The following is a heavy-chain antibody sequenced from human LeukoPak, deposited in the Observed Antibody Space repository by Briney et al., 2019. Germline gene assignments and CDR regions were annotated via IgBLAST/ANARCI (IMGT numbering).Heavy chain of an antibody. Sequence: PSETLSLTCTVSVGALISDNFYWGWARQPPGKGLEWVGSINYSGTTYYNPSLRSRLSISVDTSRTQFFLRLNSVTAADTAVYYCGRLFDSWGQGILVTVSS. J-gene: IGHJ4*02. CDR3: GRLFDS. CDR1: VGALISDNFY. CDR2: INYSGTT. V-gene: IGHV4-39*01.